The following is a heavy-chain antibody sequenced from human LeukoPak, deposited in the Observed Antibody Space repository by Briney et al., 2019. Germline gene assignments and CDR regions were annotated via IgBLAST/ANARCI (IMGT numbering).Heavy chain of an antibody. CDR3: ASGTAAVPVDY. Sequence: SETLSLTCAVYGGSFSGYYWSWIRQPPGKGLEWIGEINHSGSTNYNPSLKSRVTISVDTSKNQFSLKLSSATAADTAVYYCASGTAAVPVDYWGQGTQVTVSS. J-gene: IGHJ4*02. CDR2: INHSGST. D-gene: IGHD6-13*01. V-gene: IGHV4-34*01. CDR1: GGSFSGYY.